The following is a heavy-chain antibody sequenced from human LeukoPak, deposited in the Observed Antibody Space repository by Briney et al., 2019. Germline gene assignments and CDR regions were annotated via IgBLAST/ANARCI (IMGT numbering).Heavy chain of an antibody. D-gene: IGHD2-15*01. Sequence: ASVKVSCKASGHTFTTLDINWVRQATGQGLEWMGWINPNSGNTGYAQKFQGRVTITRDTSISTAYMELSNLRSEDAAVYYCARVDGSPDYWGQGTLVTVSS. CDR1: GHTFTTLD. J-gene: IGHJ4*02. CDR2: INPNSGNT. V-gene: IGHV1-8*03. CDR3: ARVDGSPDY.